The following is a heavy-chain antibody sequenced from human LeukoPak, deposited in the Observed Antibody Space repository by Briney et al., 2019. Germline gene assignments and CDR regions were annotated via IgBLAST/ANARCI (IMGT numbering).Heavy chain of an antibody. V-gene: IGHV3-23*01. Sequence: PGGSLRLSCAASGFTFSSYAMSWVRQAPGKVLEWVSAISGSGGSTYYADSVKGRFTISRDNSKNTLYLQMTSLRAEDTAVYYCAKGADIVVVPAAYPVDYWGQGTLVTVSS. D-gene: IGHD2-2*01. CDR3: AKGADIVVVPAAYPVDY. CDR2: ISGSGGST. CDR1: GFTFSSYA. J-gene: IGHJ4*02.